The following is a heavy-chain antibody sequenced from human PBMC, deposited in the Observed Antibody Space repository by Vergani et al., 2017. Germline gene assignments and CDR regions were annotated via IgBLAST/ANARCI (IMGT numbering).Heavy chain of an antibody. Sequence: VQLQQWGAGLLKPSETLSLTFAVYGGSFSGYYWRWIRQPPGKGLEWIGEINHSGSTNYNPSLKSRVTISVDTSKNQFALKLSSVTAADTAVYYCARDLVGTSSYAFDIGGQGTMVTVSS. V-gene: IGHV4-34*01. D-gene: IGHD2-2*01. CDR1: GGSFSGYY. CDR2: INHSGST. J-gene: IGHJ3*02. CDR3: ARDLVGTSSYAFDI.